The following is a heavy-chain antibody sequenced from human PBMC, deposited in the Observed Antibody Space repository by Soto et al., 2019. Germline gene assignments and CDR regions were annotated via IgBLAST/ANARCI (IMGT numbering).Heavy chain of an antibody. D-gene: IGHD2-2*02. V-gene: IGHV3-21*01. CDR3: ARDLRGYCSSTSCYTGYYYYGMDV. CDR2: ISSSSSYI. Sequence: GGSLRLSCAASGFTFSSYSMNWVRQATGKGLEWVSSISSSSSYIYYADSVKGRFTISRDNAKNSLYLQMNSLRAEDTAVYYCARDLRGYCSSTSCYTGYYYYGMDVWGQGTTVTVSS. CDR1: GFTFSSYS. J-gene: IGHJ6*02.